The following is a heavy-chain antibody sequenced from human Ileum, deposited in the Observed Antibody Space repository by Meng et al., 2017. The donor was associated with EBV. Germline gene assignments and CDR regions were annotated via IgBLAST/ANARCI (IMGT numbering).Heavy chain of an antibody. V-gene: IGHV4-30-4*01. Sequence: VQLQESGPGMCKPSKTPSLTCTCSGGSISSCDYYWSWIRQPPGKGLEWIGYIYYSGSTYYNPSLKSRVTISVDTSKNQFSLKLSSVTAADTAVYYCARGYYDSSGYGYWYFDLWGRGTLVTVSS. D-gene: IGHD3-22*01. CDR2: IYYSGST. CDR1: GGSISSCDYY. CDR3: ARGYYDSSGYGYWYFDL. J-gene: IGHJ2*01.